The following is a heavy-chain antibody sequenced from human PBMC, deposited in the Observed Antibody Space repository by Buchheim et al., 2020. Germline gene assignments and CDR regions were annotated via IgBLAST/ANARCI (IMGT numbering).Heavy chain of an antibody. CDR2: IRSSGTT. CDR1: DSTLINAW. J-gene: IGHJ4*02. Sequence: EVQLVDSGGGLVEPGGSLRLSCVASDSTLINAWMNWVRQAPGKGLEWVGRIRSSGTTEYAAPVKGRFTISRDDSINTPFLQMNSLEAEDTAVYYCATGLEKRFDYWGQGTL. CDR3: ATGLEKRFDY. D-gene: IGHD1-1*01. V-gene: IGHV3-15*07.